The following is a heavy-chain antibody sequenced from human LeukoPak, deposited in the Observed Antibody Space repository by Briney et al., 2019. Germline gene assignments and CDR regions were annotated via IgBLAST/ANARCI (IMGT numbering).Heavy chain of an antibody. Sequence: SETLSLTCTVSGGSISSGGYYWSWIRQHPGKGLEWIGYIYYSGSTYYNPSLKSRVTISVDTSKNQFSLKLSSVTAADAAVYFCARHPFATPFDYWGPGTLVTVSS. CDR2: IYYSGST. CDR3: ARHPFATPFDY. V-gene: IGHV4-31*03. D-gene: IGHD2-15*01. CDR1: GGSISSGGYY. J-gene: IGHJ4*02.